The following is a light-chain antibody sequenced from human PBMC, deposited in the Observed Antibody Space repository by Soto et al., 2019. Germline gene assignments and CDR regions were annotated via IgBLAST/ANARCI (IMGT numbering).Light chain of an antibody. J-gene: IGLJ2*01. CDR2: DVK. V-gene: IGLV2-14*01. Sequence: QSALTQPASVSGSPGQSIAISCTGTSSDVGAYDYVSWYQQHPGKAPKLMIYDVKYRPSGVSNRFSGSKSGNTASLTISGLQADDEADYYCSSYTSSSSVIFGGGTQLTVL. CDR1: SSDVGAYDY. CDR3: SSYTSSSSVI.